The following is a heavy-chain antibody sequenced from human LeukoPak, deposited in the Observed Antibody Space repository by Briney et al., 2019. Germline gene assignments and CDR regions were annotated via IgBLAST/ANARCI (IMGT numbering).Heavy chain of an antibody. J-gene: IGHJ4*02. D-gene: IGHD6-13*01. CDR1: GFTFSSYG. CDR2: IWYDGSNK. CDR3: ARAHSSSWFFDY. Sequence: AGGSLRLSCAASGFTFSSYGMHWVRQAPGKGLEWVAVIWYDGSNKYYADSVKGRFTISRDNSKNTLYLQMNSLRAEDTAVYYCARAHSSSWFFDYWGQGTLVTVSS. V-gene: IGHV3-33*01.